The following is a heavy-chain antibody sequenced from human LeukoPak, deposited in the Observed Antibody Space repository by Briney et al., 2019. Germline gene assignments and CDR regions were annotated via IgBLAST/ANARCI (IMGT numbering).Heavy chain of an antibody. J-gene: IGHJ2*01. CDR3: ARPAYYYDSSGAGARGYWYFDL. CDR1: GFTLSSYS. Sequence: GGSLRLSCAVSGFTLSSYSMNWVRQAPGKGLEWVSYISSSSSDIFYADSVKGRFTISRDNAKNSLYLQMNSLRDEDTAVYYCARPAYYYDSSGAGARGYWYFDLWGRGTLVTVSS. V-gene: IGHV3-21*01. D-gene: IGHD3-22*01. CDR2: ISSSSSDI.